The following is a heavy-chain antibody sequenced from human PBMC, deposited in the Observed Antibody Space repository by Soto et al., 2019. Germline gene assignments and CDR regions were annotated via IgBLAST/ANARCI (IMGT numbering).Heavy chain of an antibody. CDR1: GYTFTSYD. CDR3: ARSTLLRYFDWYAWSYMHV. D-gene: IGHD3-9*01. CDR2: MNPNSGNT. J-gene: IGHJ6*03. Sequence: GASVKVSCKASGYTFTSYDINWVRQATGQGLEWMGWMNPNSGNTGYAQKFQGRVTMTRNTSISTAYMELSSLRSEDTAVYYCARSTLLRYFDWYAWSYMHVWGKGTTVTAP. V-gene: IGHV1-8*01.